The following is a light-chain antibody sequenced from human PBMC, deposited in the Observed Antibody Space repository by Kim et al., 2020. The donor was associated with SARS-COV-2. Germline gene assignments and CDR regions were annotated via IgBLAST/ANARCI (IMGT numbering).Light chain of an antibody. Sequence: TPGKRATLSCRASQTILSNSFAGYQQKPGQAPPLLIYDASTTPTGIPDRFSGRGSGTDFTLTISRLGPEDFSLYYCQQYGTSFLTFGGGTKVDIK. CDR3: QQYGTSFLT. J-gene: IGKJ4*01. CDR2: DAS. CDR1: QTILSNS. V-gene: IGKV3-20*01.